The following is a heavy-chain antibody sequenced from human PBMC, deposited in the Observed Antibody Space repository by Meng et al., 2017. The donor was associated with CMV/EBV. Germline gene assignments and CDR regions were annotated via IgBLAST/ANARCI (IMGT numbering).Heavy chain of an antibody. J-gene: IGHJ6*02. CDR1: GFTFSSYG. V-gene: IGHV3-30*02. D-gene: IGHD1-26*01. Sequence: GGSLRLSCAASGFTFSSYGMHWVRQAPGKGLEWVAFIRYDESNKYYADSVKGRFTISRDNSKNTLYLQMNSLRAEDTAVYYCAKDHSGSYYVRLTGGMAVWGQGTTVTVSS. CDR3: AKDHSGSYYVRLTGGMAV. CDR2: IRYDESNK.